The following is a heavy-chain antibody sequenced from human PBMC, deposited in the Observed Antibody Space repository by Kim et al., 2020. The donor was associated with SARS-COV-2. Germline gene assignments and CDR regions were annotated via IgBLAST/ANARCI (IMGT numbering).Heavy chain of an antibody. D-gene: IGHD5-18*01. CDR3: ARDLRGPNNLYYTAMARDAFDI. V-gene: IGHV1-46*01. CDR1: RYTFTSYY. J-gene: IGHJ3*02. Sequence: ASVKVSCKASRYTFTSYYMHWVRQAPGQGLEWMGIINPSGGSTSYAQKFQGRVTMTRDTSTSTVYMELSSLRSEDTAVYYCARDLRGPNNLYYTAMARDAFDIWGQGTMVTVSS. CDR2: INPSGGST.